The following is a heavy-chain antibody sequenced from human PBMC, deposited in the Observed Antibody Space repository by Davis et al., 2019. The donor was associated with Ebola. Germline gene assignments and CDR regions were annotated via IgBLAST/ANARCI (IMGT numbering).Heavy chain of an antibody. V-gene: IGHV5-10-1*01. Sequence: GESLKISCKGSGYSFTSYWISWVRQMPGKGLEWMGRIDPSDSYTNYSPSFQGHVTISADKSISTAYLQWSSLKASDTATYYCARQGTTSWDSWGQGTLVTVSS. D-gene: IGHD2-2*01. J-gene: IGHJ4*02. CDR1: GYSFTSYW. CDR2: IDPSDSYT. CDR3: ARQGTTSWDS.